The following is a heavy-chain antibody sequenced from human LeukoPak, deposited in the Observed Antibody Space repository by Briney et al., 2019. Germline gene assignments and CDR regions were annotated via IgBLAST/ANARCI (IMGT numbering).Heavy chain of an antibody. CDR1: GFTFSSYS. D-gene: IGHD1-26*01. Sequence: GGSLRLSCAASGFTFSSYSMNWVRQAPGKGLEWVSYISSSSSTIYYADSVKGRFTISRDNAKNSLYLQMNSLRAEDTAVYYCARDMRELTEGFDYWGQGTLVTVSS. CDR2: ISSSSSTI. CDR3: ARDMRELTEGFDY. J-gene: IGHJ4*02. V-gene: IGHV3-48*01.